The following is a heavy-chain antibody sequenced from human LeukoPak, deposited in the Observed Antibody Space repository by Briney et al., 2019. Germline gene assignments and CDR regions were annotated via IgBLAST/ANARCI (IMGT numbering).Heavy chain of an antibody. CDR3: ASIVVVPASLAFDI. D-gene: IGHD2-2*01. J-gene: IGHJ3*02. CDR2: IYHSGNT. CDR1: GYSISSGYF. V-gene: IGHV4-38-2*02. Sequence: PSETLSLTCTVSGYSISSGYFWGWIRQPPGKGLEWIGSIYHSGNTYYNPSLKSRVTISLDTSKNQFSLKLSSVTAADTAVYYCASIVVVPASLAFDIWGQGTMVTVSS.